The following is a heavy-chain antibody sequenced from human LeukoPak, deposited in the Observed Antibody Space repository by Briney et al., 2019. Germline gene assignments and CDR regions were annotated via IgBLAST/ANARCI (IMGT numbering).Heavy chain of an antibody. Sequence: PGGSLRPSCAASGFTFSSYSMNWVRQAPGKGLEWVASISSSSSYIYYADSVKGRFTISRDNAKNSLYLQMNSLRAEDTAVYYCARVTGWDFWSSALDYWGQGTLVTVSS. CDR2: ISSSSSYI. D-gene: IGHD3-3*01. J-gene: IGHJ4*02. V-gene: IGHV3-21*01. CDR1: GFTFSSYS. CDR3: ARVTGWDFWSSALDY.